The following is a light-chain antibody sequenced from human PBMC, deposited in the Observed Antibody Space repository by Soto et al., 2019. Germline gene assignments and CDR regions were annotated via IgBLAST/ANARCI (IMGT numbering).Light chain of an antibody. CDR3: QQRSKWTVK. V-gene: IGKV3-11*01. J-gene: IGKJ5*01. Sequence: TVLTHTPATLTPSPSYPATPSCRASQSVSSFLAWYQQKPGQAPRLLIYDASNRATGIPARFSGSGSGTDFTLTISGVPPEDFAVYYCQQRSKWTVKFGQGTRLEIK. CDR1: QSVSSF. CDR2: DAS.